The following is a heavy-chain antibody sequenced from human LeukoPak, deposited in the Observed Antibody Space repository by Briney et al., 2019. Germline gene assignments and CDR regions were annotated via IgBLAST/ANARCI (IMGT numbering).Heavy chain of an antibody. CDR2: IYYSGST. CDR3: ARAYYYDSSGYLDY. V-gene: IGHV4-59*12. Sequence: SETLSLTCTVSGGSISSYYWSWIRQPPGKGLEWIGYIYYSGSTNYNPSLKSRVTISVDTSKNQFSLKLSSVTAADTAVYYCARAYYYDSSGYLDYWGQGTLVTVSS. J-gene: IGHJ4*02. CDR1: GGSISSYY. D-gene: IGHD3-22*01.